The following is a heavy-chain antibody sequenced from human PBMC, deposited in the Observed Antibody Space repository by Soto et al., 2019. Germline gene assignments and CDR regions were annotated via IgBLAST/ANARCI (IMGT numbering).Heavy chain of an antibody. V-gene: IGHV1-69*13. CDR1: GGTFSSYA. J-gene: IGHJ5*02. CDR3: ARDVGATTVIWFDP. D-gene: IGHD1-26*01. Sequence: ASVKVSCKASGGTFSSYAISWVRQAPGQGLEWMGGIIPIFGTANYAQKFQGRVTITADESTSTAYMELSSLRSEDTAVYYCARDVGATTVIWFDPWGQGTLLTVSS. CDR2: IIPIFGTA.